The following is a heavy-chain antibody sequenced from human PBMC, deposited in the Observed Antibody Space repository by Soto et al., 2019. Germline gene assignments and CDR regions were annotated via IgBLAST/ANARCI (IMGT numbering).Heavy chain of an antibody. CDR1: GFTFSSYS. D-gene: IGHD3-3*01. V-gene: IGHV3-48*01. CDR3: ARELRFLEWLSRDFDY. CDR2: ISSSSSTI. Sequence: EVQLVESGGGLVQPGGSLRLSCAASGFTFSSYSMNWVRQAPGKGLEWVSYISSSSSTIYYADSVKGRFTISRDNAKNSLYLQMNSLGAEDTAVYYCARELRFLEWLSRDFDYWGQGTLVTVSS. J-gene: IGHJ4*02.